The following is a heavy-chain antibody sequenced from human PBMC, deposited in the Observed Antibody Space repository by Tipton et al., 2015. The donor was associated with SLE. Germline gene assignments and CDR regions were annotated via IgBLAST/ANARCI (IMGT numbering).Heavy chain of an antibody. CDR2: IYHSGST. J-gene: IGHJ4*02. Sequence: TLSLTCDVSGDSISSLYWWSWVRQSPGKGLEWIADIYHSGSTNYNPSLESRVTISVDKSRNQFSLKLTSVTAADTAVYYCTSKGYGDYVYYYFDYWSQGTLVTVSS. CDR1: GDSISSLYW. CDR3: TSKGYGDYVYYYFDY. D-gene: IGHD4-17*01. V-gene: IGHV4-4*02.